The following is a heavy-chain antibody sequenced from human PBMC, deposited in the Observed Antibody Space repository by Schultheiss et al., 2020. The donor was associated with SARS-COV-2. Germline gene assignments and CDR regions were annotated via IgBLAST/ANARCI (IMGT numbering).Heavy chain of an antibody. CDR3: ARRRFAASGDFDF. CDR1: GFPFSNNA. J-gene: IGHJ4*02. V-gene: IGHV3-23*01. Sequence: GGSLRLSCAASGFPFSNNAMAWVRQAPGKGLEWVSAVTGSGVSTNYADSVKGRFTISRDNSENMVSLQMNSIRVDDTAVYYCARRRFAASGDFDFWGQGTLVTVAS. D-gene: IGHD6-13*01. CDR2: VTGSGVST.